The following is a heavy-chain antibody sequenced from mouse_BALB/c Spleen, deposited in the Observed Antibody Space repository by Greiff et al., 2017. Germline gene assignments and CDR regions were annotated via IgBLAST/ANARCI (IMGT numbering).Heavy chain of an antibody. Sequence: EVQLVESGGGLVQPGGSLKLSCAASGFTFSSYTMSWVRQTPEKRLEWVAYISNGGGSTYYPDTVKGRFTISRDNAKNTLYLQMSSLKSEDTAMYYCARPIYDGYLYAMDYWGQGTSVTVSS. CDR2: ISNGGGST. D-gene: IGHD2-3*01. J-gene: IGHJ4*01. V-gene: IGHV5-12-2*01. CDR3: ARPIYDGYLYAMDY. CDR1: GFTFSSYT.